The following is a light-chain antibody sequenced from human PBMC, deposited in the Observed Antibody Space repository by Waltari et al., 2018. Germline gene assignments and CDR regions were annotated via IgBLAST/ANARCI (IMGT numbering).Light chain of an antibody. CDR2: SND. CDR1: GSNIGAKT. V-gene: IGLV1-44*01. Sequence: ASGTPGQRVTISCSGSGSNIGAKTVNWYQHLPGTAPKLLIYSNDQRPSRISDRFSGSKSGTSASLAISGLQSDDEATYYCAAWDDNLNGPLFGGGTKLTVL. CDR3: AAWDDNLNGPL. J-gene: IGLJ2*01.